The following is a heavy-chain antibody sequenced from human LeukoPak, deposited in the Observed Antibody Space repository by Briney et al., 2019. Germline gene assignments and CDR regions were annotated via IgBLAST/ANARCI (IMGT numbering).Heavy chain of an antibody. V-gene: IGHV1-69*05. CDR3: ARGREHYDYVWGSYRHGYFDY. CDR1: GGTFSSYA. Sequence: ASVKVSCKASGGTFSSYAISWVRQAPGQGLEWMGGIIPIFGTANYAQKFQGRVTITTGESTSTAYMELSSLRSEDTAVYYCARGREHYDYVWGSYRHGYFDYWGQGTLVTVSS. CDR2: IIPIFGTA. D-gene: IGHD3-16*02. J-gene: IGHJ4*02.